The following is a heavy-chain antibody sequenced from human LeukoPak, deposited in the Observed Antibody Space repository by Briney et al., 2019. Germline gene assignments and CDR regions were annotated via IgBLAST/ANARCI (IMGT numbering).Heavy chain of an antibody. V-gene: IGHV3-23*01. CDR1: GFTFSSSA. J-gene: IGHJ4*02. CDR2: ISGSGAST. Sequence: GRSLRLSCAASGFTFSSSALGWVRQAPGKGLEWVSAISGSGASTYYADSVEGRFFISRDNSKNTLDLQMNSLGAEDTAVYYCAKGSAAVRPYYFDYWGQGALVTVSS. CDR3: AKGSAAVRPYYFDY. D-gene: IGHD2-21*01.